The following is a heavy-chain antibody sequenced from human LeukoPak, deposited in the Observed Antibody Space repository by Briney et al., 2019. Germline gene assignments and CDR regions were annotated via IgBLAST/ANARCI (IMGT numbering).Heavy chain of an antibody. J-gene: IGHJ4*02. D-gene: IGHD6-13*01. CDR2: INHSGST. CDR3: ARTFDSSSWYGDY. V-gene: IGHV4-34*01. CDR1: GGSFSGYY. Sequence: SETLSLTCAVYGGSFSGYYWSWIRQSPGKGLEWIGEINHSGSTNYNPSLKSRVTISVDTSKNQFSLKLSSVTAADTAVYYCARTFDSSSWYGDYWGQGTLVTVSS.